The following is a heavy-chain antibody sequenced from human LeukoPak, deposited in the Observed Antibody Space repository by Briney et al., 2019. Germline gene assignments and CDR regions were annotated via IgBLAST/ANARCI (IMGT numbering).Heavy chain of an antibody. J-gene: IGHJ4*02. CDR2: ISTEGWHT. Sequence: PGGCLGLSCGASVFTFTIYAVHCVRQAPARGREYGSAISTEGWHTYYANSVEGRFTISRDNSKNTLYLQMGRLRVEDMAVYYCARYSSGSCYDYWGQGTLVTVSS. V-gene: IGHV3-64*01. CDR1: VFTFTIYA. CDR3: ARYSSGSCYDY. D-gene: IGHD6-13*01.